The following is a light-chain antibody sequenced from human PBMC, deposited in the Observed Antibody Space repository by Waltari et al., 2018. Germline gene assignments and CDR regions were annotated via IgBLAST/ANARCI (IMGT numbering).Light chain of an antibody. CDR3: QQYNSYSLLS. CDR2: KAS. Sequence: DIQMTQPLSTLSAPVGARVTFSWRASQSISNWLAWYQQKPGKAPKLLIYKASTLESGVPSRFSGSGSGTEFTLTISSLQPDDFATYYCQQYNSYSLLSFGGGTKVEIK. J-gene: IGKJ4*01. CDR1: QSISNW. V-gene: IGKV1-5*03.